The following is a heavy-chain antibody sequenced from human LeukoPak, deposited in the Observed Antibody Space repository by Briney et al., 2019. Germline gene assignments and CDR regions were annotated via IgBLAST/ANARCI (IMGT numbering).Heavy chain of an antibody. Sequence: SETPSLTCTVSGGSISSGDYYWSWIRQPPGKGLEWIGYIYYSGSTYYNPSLKSRVTISVDTSKNQFSLKLSSVTAADTAVYYCATRRSTVWWLIDYWGQGTLVTVSS. CDR1: GGSISSGDYY. J-gene: IGHJ4*02. CDR2: IYYSGST. V-gene: IGHV4-30-4*08. D-gene: IGHD5-12*01. CDR3: ATRRSTVWWLIDY.